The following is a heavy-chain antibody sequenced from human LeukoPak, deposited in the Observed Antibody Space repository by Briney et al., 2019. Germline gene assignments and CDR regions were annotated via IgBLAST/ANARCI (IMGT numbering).Heavy chain of an antibody. V-gene: IGHV3-48*03. CDR3: AELGITMIEGV. Sequence: PGGSLRLSCAASGFTFSSYEMNWVRQAPGKGLEWVSYISSSGSTIYYAGSVKGRFTISRDNAKNSLYLQMNSLRAEDTAVYYCAELGITMIEGVWGKGTTVTISS. CDR2: ISSSGSTI. CDR1: GFTFSSYE. J-gene: IGHJ6*04. D-gene: IGHD3-22*01.